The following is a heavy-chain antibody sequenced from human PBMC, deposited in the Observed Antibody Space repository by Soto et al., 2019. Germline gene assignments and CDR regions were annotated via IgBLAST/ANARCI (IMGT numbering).Heavy chain of an antibody. D-gene: IGHD3-22*01. CDR1: GYTFTSYG. V-gene: IGHV1-18*04. CDR3: ALTYYYDSSGYYRPGAFDI. CDR2: ISAYNGNT. Sequence: GASVKVSCKASGYTFTSYGISWVRQAPGQGLEWMGWISAYNGNTNYAQKLQGRVTMTTDTSTSTAYMELRSLRSDDTAVYYCALTYYYDSSGYYRPGAFDIWGQGTMVTVSS. J-gene: IGHJ3*02.